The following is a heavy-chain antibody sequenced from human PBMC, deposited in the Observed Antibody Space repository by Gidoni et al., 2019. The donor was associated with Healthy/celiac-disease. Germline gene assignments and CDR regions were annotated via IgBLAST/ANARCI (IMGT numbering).Heavy chain of an antibody. J-gene: IGHJ4*02. V-gene: IGHV2-5*02. CDR3: AHMKPSGYYYDSFDY. D-gene: IGHD3-22*01. CDR1: GFSLSTSGVG. Sequence: QITLKESGPTLVKPTQTLTLTCTFSGFSLSTSGVGVGWIRQPPGKALEWLALIYWDADKRYSPSLKSRLTITKATSKNQVVLTMTNMDPVDTATYFCAHMKPSGYYYDSFDYWGQGTLVTVSS. CDR2: IYWDADK.